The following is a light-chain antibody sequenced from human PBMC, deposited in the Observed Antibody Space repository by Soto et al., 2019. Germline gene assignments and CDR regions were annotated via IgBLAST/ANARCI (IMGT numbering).Light chain of an antibody. CDR1: QSVSSN. CDR2: GAS. V-gene: IGKV3-15*01. CDR3: QQYNNWPLT. J-gene: IGKJ5*01. Sequence: TQAPGILSVSPGASATLSWRASQSVSSNLAWYQQKPGQAPRLLIYGASTRATGIPARFSGSGSGTEFTLTISSLQSEDFAVYYCQQYNNWPLTFGQGTRLEI.